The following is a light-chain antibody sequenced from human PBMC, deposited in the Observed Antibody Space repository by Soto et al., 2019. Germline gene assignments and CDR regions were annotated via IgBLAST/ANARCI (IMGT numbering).Light chain of an antibody. CDR2: ATS. CDR3: HQRQSWPRT. J-gene: IGKJ1*01. CDR1: RSVDTD. Sequence: EILMTQSPATLSVSPGDSATLSCRASRSVDTDLAWYQQKPGQAPRLLVFATSARATGVPDRFRGSRSGTDFTLTINSLAPEDFAIYYCHQRQSWPRTFGQGTKVDIK. V-gene: IGKV3-15*01.